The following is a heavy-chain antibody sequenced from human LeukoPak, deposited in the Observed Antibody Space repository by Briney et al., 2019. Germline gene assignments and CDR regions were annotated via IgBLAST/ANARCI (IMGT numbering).Heavy chain of an antibody. V-gene: IGHV3-33*06. Sequence: GGSLRLSCAASGFTFSSYGMHWVRQAPGKGLEWVAVIWYDGSNKYYADSVKGRFTISRDNSRNTLYLQMNSLRAEDTAVYYCAKDREYCSSTSCYSSEYFQHWGQGTLVTVSS. D-gene: IGHD2-2*01. J-gene: IGHJ1*01. CDR3: AKDREYCSSTSCYSSEYFQH. CDR2: IWYDGSNK. CDR1: GFTFSSYG.